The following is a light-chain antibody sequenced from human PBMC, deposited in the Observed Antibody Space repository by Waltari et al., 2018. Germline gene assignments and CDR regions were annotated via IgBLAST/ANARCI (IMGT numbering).Light chain of an antibody. V-gene: IGLV2-14*01. CDR1: SSDVGGYNY. CDR2: EVN. J-gene: IGLJ3*02. Sequence: QSALTQPASVSGSPGQSITISCTGTSSDVGGYNYDSWYQQHPGKAPKLMIYEVNNRPSGVSNRFSGSKSANTASLTISGLQAEDEADYYCSSYASNSAWVFGGGTKVTVL. CDR3: SSYASNSAWV.